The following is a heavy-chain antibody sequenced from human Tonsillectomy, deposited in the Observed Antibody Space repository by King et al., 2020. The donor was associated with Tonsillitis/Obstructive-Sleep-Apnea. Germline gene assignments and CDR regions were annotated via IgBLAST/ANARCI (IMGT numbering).Heavy chain of an antibody. J-gene: IGHJ6*02. V-gene: IGHV3-48*03. CDR2: SSSGGSTI. CDR1: GFTFSSYE. CDR3: AREWYRYGMDV. D-gene: IGHD6-13*01. Sequence: VQLVESGGGLVQPGGSLRLSCAASGFTFSSYEMNWVRQAPGKGLEWVSYSSSGGSTIYYADSVKGRFTISRDNAKNSLYLQMNSLRAEDTAVYYCAREWYRYGMDVWGQGTTVTVSS.